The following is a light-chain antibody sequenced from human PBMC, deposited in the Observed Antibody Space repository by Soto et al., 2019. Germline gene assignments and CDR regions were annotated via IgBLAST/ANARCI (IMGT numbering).Light chain of an antibody. Sequence: QSVLTQPASMSGSPGQSIIISCTGTSSDVGDYNYVSWYQQHPGKAPKLIIFEVSNRPSGVSSRFSASKSGNTASLTISGLQADDAADYYCCSYTTSSAFVIFGGGTKVTVL. J-gene: IGLJ2*01. CDR2: EVS. CDR3: CSYTTSSAFVI. CDR1: SSDVGDYNY. V-gene: IGLV2-14*01.